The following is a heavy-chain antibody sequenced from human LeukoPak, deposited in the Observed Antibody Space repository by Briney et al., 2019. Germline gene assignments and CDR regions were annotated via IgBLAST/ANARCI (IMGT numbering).Heavy chain of an antibody. V-gene: IGHV3-53*04. D-gene: IGHD3-9*01. J-gene: IGHJ4*02. CDR3: ARRAKTDWFFDY. Sequence: GGSLRLSCAASGFTVSNNYMTWVRQAPGKGLEWVSMVFGGSRTDYADSVKGRFTISRHSSKNTLFLQMNSLRTEDTAVYYCARRAKTDWFFDYWGPGTRVTVSP. CDR2: VFGGSRT. CDR1: GFTVSNNY.